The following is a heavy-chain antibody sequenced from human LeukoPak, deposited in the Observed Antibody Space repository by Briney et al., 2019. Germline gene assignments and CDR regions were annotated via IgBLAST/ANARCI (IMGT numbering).Heavy chain of an antibody. CDR3: AKGRWGFDI. Sequence: GGSLRLSCAASGFTFNNYAMNWVRQAPGKGLEWVSAINNSGGRTYYADSVKGRFTISRDNSKNTLYLQMNSLRAEDTAVYYCAKGRWGFDIWGQGTMVTVSS. CDR1: GFTFNNYA. D-gene: IGHD4-23*01. CDR2: INNSGGRT. V-gene: IGHV3-23*01. J-gene: IGHJ3*02.